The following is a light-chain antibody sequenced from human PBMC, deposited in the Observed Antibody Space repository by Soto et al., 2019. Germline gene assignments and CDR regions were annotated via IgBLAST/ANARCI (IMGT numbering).Light chain of an antibody. CDR3: QQYISYPST. J-gene: IGKJ2*01. V-gene: IGKV1-5*01. CDR2: DAS. Sequence: DIQMTQSPSSLSASVGDRVTITCRASQSISSYLNWYQQKPGKAPKLLIYDASSLEGGVPSRFSASGSGTEFTLTISSLQPDDLATYYCQQYISYPSTLGQGPKVDIK. CDR1: QSISSY.